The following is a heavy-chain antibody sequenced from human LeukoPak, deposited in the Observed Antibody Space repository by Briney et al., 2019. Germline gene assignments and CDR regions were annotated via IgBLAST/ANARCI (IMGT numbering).Heavy chain of an antibody. Sequence: ASVKASCKASGGTFSSYAISWVRQAPGQGLEWMGGIIPIFGTANYAQKFQGRVTITADESTSTAYMEPSSLRSEDTAVYYCAREGRSGWTDGDLKFDYWGQGTLVTVSS. CDR2: IIPIFGTA. CDR1: GGTFSSYA. V-gene: IGHV1-69*13. J-gene: IGHJ4*02. CDR3: AREGRSGWTDGDLKFDY. D-gene: IGHD6-19*01.